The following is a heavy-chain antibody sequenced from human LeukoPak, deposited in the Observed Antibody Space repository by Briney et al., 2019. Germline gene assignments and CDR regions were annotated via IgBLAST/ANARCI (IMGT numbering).Heavy chain of an antibody. CDR2: IYNDGST. J-gene: IGHJ4*02. CDR3: ARSGGVITVAPFDY. Sequence: GGSLRLSCAISGFTVSSKYMSWVRQAPGKGLEWVSVIYNDGSTYYADSVKGRFTISRDNSKNTLYLQMNHLRADDTAVYYCARSGGVITVAPFDYWGQGTLVTVSS. CDR1: GFTVSSKY. D-gene: IGHD4-23*01. V-gene: IGHV3-53*01.